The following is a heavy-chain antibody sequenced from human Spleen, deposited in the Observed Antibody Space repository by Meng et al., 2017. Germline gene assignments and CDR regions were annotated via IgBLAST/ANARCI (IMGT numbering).Heavy chain of an antibody. CDR1: GYTFTSYY. CDR2: INPSGGST. D-gene: IGHD3-22*01. Sequence: ASVKVSCKASGYTFTSYYMHWVRQAPGQGLEWMGIINPSGGSTSYAQKFQGRVTMTRDTSTSTVYMELSSLRSEDTAVYYCAREWYYDSSGPPPGFDPWGQGTLVTVSS. J-gene: IGHJ5*02. V-gene: IGHV1-46*01. CDR3: AREWYYDSSGPPPGFDP.